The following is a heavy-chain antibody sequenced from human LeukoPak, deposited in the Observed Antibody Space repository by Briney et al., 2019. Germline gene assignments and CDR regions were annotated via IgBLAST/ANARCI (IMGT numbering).Heavy chain of an antibody. CDR1: GFTFSSYA. CDR2: ISGSGGST. J-gene: IGHJ4*02. D-gene: IGHD2-21*01. Sequence: GGSLRLSCAASGFTFSSYAMSWVRQAPGRGLEWVSAISGSGGSTYYADSVKGRFTISRDNSKNTLYLQMDSLRGEDTAVYYCAKDFRIGYSAHFDYWGQGALVTVSS. V-gene: IGHV3-23*01. CDR3: AKDFRIGYSAHFDY.